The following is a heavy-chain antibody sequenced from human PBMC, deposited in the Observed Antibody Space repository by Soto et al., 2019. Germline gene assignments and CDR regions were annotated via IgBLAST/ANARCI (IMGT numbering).Heavy chain of an antibody. D-gene: IGHD3-10*01. CDR2: IIPIFGTA. CDR3: ARGRAMVRGVISLSYFDY. V-gene: IGHV1-69*13. Sequence: GASVKVSCKASGGTFSSYAISWVRQAPGQGLEWMGGIIPIFGTANYAQKFQGRVTITADESTSTAYMELSSLRSEDTAVYYCARGRAMVRGVISLSYFDYWGQGTLVTVSS. CDR1: GGTFSSYA. J-gene: IGHJ4*02.